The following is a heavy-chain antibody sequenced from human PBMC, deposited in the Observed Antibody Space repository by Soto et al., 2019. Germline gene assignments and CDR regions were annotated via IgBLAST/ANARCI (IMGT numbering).Heavy chain of an antibody. CDR3: AKRPGHYMGV. CDR2: FGTSGNT. V-gene: IGHV3-23*01. CDR1: GFIVTNYA. J-gene: IGHJ6*03. Sequence: PGGSLRLSCAASGFIVTNYAMAWVRQAPGQGLEWVSTFGTSGNTYYADSVKGRFTISRDSSKNTLFLQMNSLRAEDTALYYCAKRPGHYMGVWGKGTPVTVSS.